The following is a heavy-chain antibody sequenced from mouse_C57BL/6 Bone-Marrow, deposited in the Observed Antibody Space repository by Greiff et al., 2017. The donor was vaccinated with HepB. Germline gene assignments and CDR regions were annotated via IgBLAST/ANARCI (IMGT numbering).Heavy chain of an antibody. CDR2: IDPENGDT. Sequence: EVQLQQSGAELVRPGASVKLSCTASGFNIKDDYMHWVKQRPEQGLEWIGWIDPENGDTEYASKFQGKATITADTSSNTSYLQLSSRTSEDTAVYYCTTGGDYDWFAYWGQGTLVTVSA. CDR3: TTGGDYDWFAY. CDR1: GFNIKDDY. J-gene: IGHJ3*01. V-gene: IGHV14-4*01. D-gene: IGHD2-4*01.